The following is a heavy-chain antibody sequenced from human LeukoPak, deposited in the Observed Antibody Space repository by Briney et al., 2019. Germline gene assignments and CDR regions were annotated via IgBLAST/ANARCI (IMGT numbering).Heavy chain of an antibody. V-gene: IGHV3-23*01. J-gene: IGHJ6*03. CDR2: IGGSGDTT. CDR1: GFSFSSYA. D-gene: IGHD6-6*01. CDR3: AKGDSNSRSGTYYMHV. Sequence: GGSLRLSCAASGFSFSSYAMSWVRQAPGKGLQWVSTIGGSGDTTYYADSAKGRFTISRDNSKITLDLQMNSLRADDTAVYYCAKGDSNSRSGTYYMHVWGKGTTVTVSS.